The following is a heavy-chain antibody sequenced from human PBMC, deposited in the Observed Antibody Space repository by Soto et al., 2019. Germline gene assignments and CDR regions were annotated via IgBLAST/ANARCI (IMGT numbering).Heavy chain of an antibody. J-gene: IGHJ4*02. CDR1: GDTFTDYY. CDR3: ARGGHVGVVTAALDY. CDR2: VNPSGGHT. V-gene: IGHV1-46*01. D-gene: IGHD2-21*02. Sequence: QVQLMQSGAEVKKPGASVKVSCKASGDTFTDYYIHWVRQAPGQGLEWMGTVNPSGGHTTYGQHFLGSGPMTRDTSTSTLYMELTSLTAADTAIYYCARGGHVGVVTAALDYWGQGTLVTVSS.